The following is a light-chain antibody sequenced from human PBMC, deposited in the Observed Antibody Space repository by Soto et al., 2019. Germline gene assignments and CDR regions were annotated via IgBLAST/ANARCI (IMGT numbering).Light chain of an antibody. CDR3: QQYNNWPPRGT. CDR2: AAS. J-gene: IGKJ1*01. Sequence: DIQLTQSPSSLSASVGDRVTITCRSSQRISSSLNWYQHKPGKAPKLLIYAASSLQSGVPSRFSGSGSGTEFTLTISSLQSEDFAVYYCQQYNNWPPRGTFGQGTKVDIK. CDR1: QRISSS. V-gene: IGKV1-39*01.